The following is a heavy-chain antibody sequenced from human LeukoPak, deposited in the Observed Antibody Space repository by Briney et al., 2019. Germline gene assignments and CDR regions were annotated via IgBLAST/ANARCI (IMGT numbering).Heavy chain of an antibody. CDR2: ISSSSSYI. CDR1: GFTLSSYS. Sequence: PGGSLRLSCAASGFTLSSYSMNWVRQAPGKGLEWVSSISSSSSYIYYADSVKGRFTISRDNAKNSLYLQMNSLRAEDTAVYYCARAKPLKYYFDYWGQGTLVTVSS. J-gene: IGHJ4*02. CDR3: ARAKPLKYYFDY. V-gene: IGHV3-21*01.